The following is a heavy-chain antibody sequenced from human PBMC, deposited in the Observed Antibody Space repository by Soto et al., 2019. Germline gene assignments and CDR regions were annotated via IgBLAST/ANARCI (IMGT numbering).Heavy chain of an antibody. CDR2: INHSGST. Sequence: QVQLQQWGAGLSKPSETLSLTCAVYGGSFSGYYWSWIRQPPGKGLEWIGEINHSGSTNYNPSLKSRVTISVDTSKNQFSLKLSSVTAADTAVYYCARGPRRYMDVWGKGTTVTVSS. J-gene: IGHJ6*03. CDR1: GGSFSGYY. CDR3: ARGPRRYMDV. V-gene: IGHV4-34*01.